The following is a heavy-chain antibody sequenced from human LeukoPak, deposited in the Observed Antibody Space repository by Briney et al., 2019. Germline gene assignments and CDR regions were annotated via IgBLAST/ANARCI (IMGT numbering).Heavy chain of an antibody. Sequence: GRSLGLSCAASGFTFSSYGMHWVRQAPGKGLEWVAVIWYDGSNKYYADSVKGRFIISRDNSKNTLYLQMNSLRAEDTAVYYCARGLNWNYVRHLDYWGQGTLVTVSS. CDR1: GFTFSSYG. CDR3: ARGLNWNYVRHLDY. D-gene: IGHD1-7*01. J-gene: IGHJ4*02. CDR2: IWYDGSNK. V-gene: IGHV3-33*01.